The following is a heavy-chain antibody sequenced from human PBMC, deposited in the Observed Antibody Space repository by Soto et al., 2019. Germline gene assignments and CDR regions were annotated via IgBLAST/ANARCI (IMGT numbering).Heavy chain of an antibody. CDR1: GFTFSSYS. D-gene: IGHD3-3*01. CDR2: ISSSSSTI. CDR3: AREGGYFLGYYYGMDV. J-gene: IGHJ6*02. Sequence: PGGSLRLSCASSGFTFSSYSMNWVRQAPGKGLEWVSYISSSSSTIYYADSVKGRFTISRDNAKNSLYLQMNSLRAEDTAVYYCAREGGYFLGYYYGMDVWGQGTTVTVSS. V-gene: IGHV3-48*01.